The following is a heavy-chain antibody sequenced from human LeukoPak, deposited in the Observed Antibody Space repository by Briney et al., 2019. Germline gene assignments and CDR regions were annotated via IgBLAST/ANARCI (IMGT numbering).Heavy chain of an antibody. CDR1: GFTFSSYG. D-gene: IGHD4-17*01. V-gene: IGHV3-23*01. Sequence: GGSLRLSCAASGFTFSSYGMSWVRQAPGKGLEWVSAISGSGGRTYYADSVKGRFTISRDNSKNTLYLQMNSLRAEDTAVYYCAKSSVGRTTVTTYFDYWGQGTLVTVSS. J-gene: IGHJ4*02. CDR2: ISGSGGRT. CDR3: AKSSVGRTTVTTYFDY.